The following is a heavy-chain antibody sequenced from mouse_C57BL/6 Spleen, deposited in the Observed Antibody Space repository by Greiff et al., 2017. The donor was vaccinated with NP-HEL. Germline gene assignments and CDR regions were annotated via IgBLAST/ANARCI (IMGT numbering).Heavy chain of an antibody. J-gene: IGHJ1*03. CDR1: GYTFTDYY. CDR3: ANYGSSYWYFDV. V-gene: IGHV1-19*01. D-gene: IGHD1-1*01. CDR2: INPYNGGT. Sequence: VQLQQSGPVLVKPGASVKMSCKASGYTFTDYYMNWVKQSPGKSLEWIGVINPYNGGTSYNQKFKGKATLTVDKSSSTAYMELNSLTSEASAVYYCANYGSSYWYFDVWGTGTTVTVSS.